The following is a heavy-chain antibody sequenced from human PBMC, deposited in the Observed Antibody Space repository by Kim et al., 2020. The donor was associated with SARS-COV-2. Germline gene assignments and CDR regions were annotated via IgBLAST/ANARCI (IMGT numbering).Heavy chain of an antibody. V-gene: IGHV1-2*02. Sequence: ASVKVSCKASGYTFTGYYMHWVRQAPGQGLEWMGWINPNSGGTNYAQKFQGRVTMTRDTSISTAYMELSRLRSDDTAVYYCARDQLWSLYSSSSAYYYGMDVWGQGTTVTVSS. CDR3: ARDQLWSLYSSSSAYYYGMDV. J-gene: IGHJ6*02. CDR2: INPNSGGT. CDR1: GYTFTGYY. D-gene: IGHD6-6*01.